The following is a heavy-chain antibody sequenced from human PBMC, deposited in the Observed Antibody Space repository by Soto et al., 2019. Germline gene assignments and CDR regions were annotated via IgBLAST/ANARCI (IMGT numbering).Heavy chain of an antibody. J-gene: IGHJ6*02. CDR1: GFTFDTYG. CDR2: ISYEGSNT. Sequence: AGGSLRLSCVAFGFTFDTYGIHWVRQAPGKGLQWVALISYEGSNTYYADSVRGRFTISRDNSKNTLYLQMNTLRPEDTGLYYCARVTPGNNLYYFSGLDFWGQGTSVTVSS. CDR3: ARVTPGNNLYYFSGLDF. D-gene: IGHD1-1*01. V-gene: IGHV3-30-3*01.